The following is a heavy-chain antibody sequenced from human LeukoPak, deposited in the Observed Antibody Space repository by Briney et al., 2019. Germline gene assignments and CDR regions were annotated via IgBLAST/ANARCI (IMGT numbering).Heavy chain of an antibody. CDR1: GYTFTSYY. CDR2: INPSGGST. D-gene: IGHD1-26*01. J-gene: IGHJ6*02. V-gene: IGHV1-46*01. Sequence: GASVKVSCKASGYTFTSYYMHWVRQAPGQGLEWMGIINPSGGSTSYAQKFQGRVTMTRDTSTSTVYMELSSLRSEDTAMYYCARDPLVGATNYYYGMDVWGQGTTVTVSS. CDR3: ARDPLVGATNYYYGMDV.